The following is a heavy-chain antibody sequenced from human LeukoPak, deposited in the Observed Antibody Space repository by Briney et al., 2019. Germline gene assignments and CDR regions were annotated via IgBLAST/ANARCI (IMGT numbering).Heavy chain of an antibody. CDR1: GGSISSGGYS. CDR3: TRAIRTGLGIGSFDG. CDR2: IYHSGST. Sequence: PSETLSLTCAVSGGSISSGGYSWSWIRQPPGKGLEWIGYIYHSGSTYYNPSLKSRVTISVDRSKNQFSLKLNSLTAADTAVYYCTRAIRTGLGIGSFDGWGQGTLVTVSS. V-gene: IGHV4-30-2*01. J-gene: IGHJ4*02. D-gene: IGHD7-27*01.